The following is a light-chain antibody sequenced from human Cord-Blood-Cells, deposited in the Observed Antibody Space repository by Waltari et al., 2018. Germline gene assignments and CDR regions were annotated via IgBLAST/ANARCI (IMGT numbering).Light chain of an antibody. J-gene: IGKJ4*01. CDR3: QQSYSTPLT. V-gene: IGKV1-39*01. CDR1: QSISSY. Sequence: DIQMTQSPSSLSASVGDRVTITCRASQSISSYLNWYQQKPGKAPKLLIYAASSLQSWVPLRFSGSGSGTDFTLTISSLQPEDFATYYCQQSYSTPLTFGGGTKVEIK. CDR2: AAS.